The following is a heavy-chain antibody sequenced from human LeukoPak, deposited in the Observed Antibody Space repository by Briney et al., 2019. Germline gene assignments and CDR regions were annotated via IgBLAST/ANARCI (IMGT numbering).Heavy chain of an antibody. CDR1: GYTFTSND. CDR3: ARGGLSVVAPRP. V-gene: IGHV1-8*01. Sequence: PSVKVSCRASGYTFTSNDIHWVHQPTGQGLEWMGWMNPNSGNTGYAQKFQGRVTMTRDTSISTAYMELSSLTSEDTAIYYCARGGLSVVAPRPWGQGTLVTVSS. CDR2: MNPNSGNT. D-gene: IGHD2-21*01. J-gene: IGHJ5*02.